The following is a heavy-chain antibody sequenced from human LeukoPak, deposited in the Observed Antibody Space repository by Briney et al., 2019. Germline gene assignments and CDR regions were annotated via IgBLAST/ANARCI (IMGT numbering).Heavy chain of an antibody. J-gene: IGHJ6*02. V-gene: IGHV4-59*01. D-gene: IGHD2-2*01. CDR3: ARLLGGYCSSTSCPHYGMDV. CDR2: IYYSGST. Sequence: SETLSLTCTVSGGSISSYYWSWIRQPPGKGLEWIGYIYYSGSTNYNPSPKSRVTISVDTSKNQFSLKLSSVTAADTAVYYCARLLGGYCSSTSCPHYGMDVWGQGTTVTVSS. CDR1: GGSISSYY.